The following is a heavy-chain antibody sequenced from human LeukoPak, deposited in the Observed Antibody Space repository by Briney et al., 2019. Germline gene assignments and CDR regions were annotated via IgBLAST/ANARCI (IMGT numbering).Heavy chain of an antibody. CDR3: AKAHYGRTYYYYYMDV. V-gene: IGHV3-30*18. CDR2: ISYDGSNK. J-gene: IGHJ6*03. CDR1: GFTFSSYG. D-gene: IGHD4-17*01. Sequence: GGSLRLSCAASGFTFSSYGMHWVRQAPGKGLEWVAVISYDGSNKYYADSVKGRFTISRDNSKNTLYLQMNSLRAEDTAVYYCAKAHYGRTYYYYYMDVWGKGTTVTVSS.